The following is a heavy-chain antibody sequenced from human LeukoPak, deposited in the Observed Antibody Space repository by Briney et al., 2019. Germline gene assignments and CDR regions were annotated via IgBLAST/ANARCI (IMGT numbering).Heavy chain of an antibody. CDR1: GFTFDDYA. CDR2: ISWEGGST. J-gene: IGHJ3*02. D-gene: IGHD3-22*01. CDR3: AKDSQWLLPTANAFDI. Sequence: GGSLRLSCAASGFTFDDYAMHWVRQAPGKGLEWVSLISWEGGSTYYADSVKGRFTISRDNSKNSLYLQMNSLRPEDTALYYCAKDSQWLLPTANAFDIWGQGTMVTVSS. V-gene: IGHV3-43D*03.